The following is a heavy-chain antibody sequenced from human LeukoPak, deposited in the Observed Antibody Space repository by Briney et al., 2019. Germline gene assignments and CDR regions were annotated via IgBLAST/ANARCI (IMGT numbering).Heavy chain of an antibody. Sequence: GGSLRLSCAASGFTFSSYAMHWVRQAPGKGLEWVAVISYDASNKYYADSVKGRFTISRDNSKNTLYLQMNSLRAEDTAVYYCARDTPVDTAMVLGYWGQGTLVTVSS. D-gene: IGHD5-18*01. CDR3: ARDTPVDTAMVLGY. J-gene: IGHJ4*02. CDR2: ISYDASNK. CDR1: GFTFSSYA. V-gene: IGHV3-30-3*01.